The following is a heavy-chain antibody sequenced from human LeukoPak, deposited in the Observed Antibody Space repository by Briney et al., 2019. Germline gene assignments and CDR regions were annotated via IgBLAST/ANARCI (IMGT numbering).Heavy chain of an antibody. CDR2: IKEDATES. J-gene: IGHJ4*02. CDR3: VRDRGWYHFDL. D-gene: IGHD3-10*01. CDR1: GFTFSSYW. Sequence: GGSLRLSCAASGFTFSSYWMTWIRQAPGKGLEWVAHIKEDATESRSADSVEGRFTISRDNTKNSLFLQLNSLRAEDTAVYYCVRDRGWYHFDLWGQGTLVTVSS. V-gene: IGHV3-7*01.